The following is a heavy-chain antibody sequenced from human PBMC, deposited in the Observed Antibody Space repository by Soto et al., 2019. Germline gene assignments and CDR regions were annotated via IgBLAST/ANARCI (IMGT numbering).Heavy chain of an antibody. CDR3: ARDRDGYYDSSGSKNWFDP. J-gene: IGHJ5*02. Sequence: SETLSLTCTVSGGSISSYYWSWIRQPAGKGLEWIGRIYTSGSTNYNPSLTSRVTMSVDTSKNQFSLKLSSVTAADTAVYYCARDRDGYYDSSGSKNWFDPWGQGTLVTVSS. D-gene: IGHD3-22*01. V-gene: IGHV4-4*07. CDR1: GGSISSYY. CDR2: IYTSGST.